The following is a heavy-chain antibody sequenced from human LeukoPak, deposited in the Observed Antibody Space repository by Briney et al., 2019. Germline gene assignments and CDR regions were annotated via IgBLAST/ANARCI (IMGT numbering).Heavy chain of an antibody. CDR2: ISYDGSNI. J-gene: IGHJ4*02. Sequence: GGSLRLSCAASGFTFSTYAMHCVRQAPGKGLEWVALISYDGSNIQYADSVKGRSTISRDNSENTLFLHMNSLRVEDTAVFYCARGDGPGSYLIDYWGQGTLVSVSS. CDR1: GFTFSTYA. CDR3: ARGDGPGSYLIDY. D-gene: IGHD3-10*01. V-gene: IGHV3-30*04.